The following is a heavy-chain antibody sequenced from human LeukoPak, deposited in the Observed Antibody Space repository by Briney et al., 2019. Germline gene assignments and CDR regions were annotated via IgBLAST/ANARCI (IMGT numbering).Heavy chain of an antibody. Sequence: SETLSLTCAVSVGSISSSNWWSWVRQPPGKGLEWIGEIYHSVSTNYNPSLKSRVTISVDKSKNQFSLKLSSVIAADTAVYYCARDGADYYFDYWGQGTLVTVSS. CDR1: VGSISSSNW. CDR3: ARDGADYYFDY. CDR2: IYHSVST. V-gene: IGHV4-4*02. D-gene: IGHD3-16*01. J-gene: IGHJ4*02.